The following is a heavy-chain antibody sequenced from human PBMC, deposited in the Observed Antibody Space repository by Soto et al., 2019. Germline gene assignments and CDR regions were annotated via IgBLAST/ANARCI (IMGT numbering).Heavy chain of an antibody. D-gene: IGHD2-15*01. CDR1: GGSISRYY. V-gene: IGHV4-4*07. CDR3: AMSGCSGGSCFSYADFYGMDV. J-gene: IGHJ6*02. Sequence: QVQLQESGTGLVKPSETLSLTCTVSGGSISRYYWSWIRQPAGKGLEWLWRIYFSGSTNYHPSVKSRFTMSVDTSKNQFSLKLSSVTAADTAVYFCAMSGCSGGSCFSYADFYGMDVWGQGTTVTVSS. CDR2: IYFSGST.